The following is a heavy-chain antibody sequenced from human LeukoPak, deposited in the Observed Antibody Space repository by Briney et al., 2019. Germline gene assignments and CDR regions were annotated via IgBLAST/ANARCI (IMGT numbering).Heavy chain of an antibody. D-gene: IGHD2/OR15-2a*01. CDR1: GFTFSSYG. J-gene: IGHJ4*02. CDR3: AKANGLIVVGGYFDY. V-gene: IGHV3-23*01. Sequence: GGPLRLSCAASGFTFSSYGMSWVRQAPGKGLEWVSAISGSGGSTYYADSVKGRFTISRDNSKNTLYLQMNSLRAEDTAVYYCAKANGLIVVGGYFDYWGQGTLVTVSS. CDR2: ISGSGGST.